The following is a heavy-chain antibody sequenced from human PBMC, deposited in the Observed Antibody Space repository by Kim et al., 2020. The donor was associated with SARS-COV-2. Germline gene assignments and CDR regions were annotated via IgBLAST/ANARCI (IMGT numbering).Heavy chain of an antibody. CDR1: GFTFSNYS. V-gene: IGHV3-21*01. Sequence: GGSLRLSCASSGFTFSNYSMHWVRQAPGKGLEWVSAISSSSSYIYYADSVKGRFTISRDNAKNSLYLQMNSLRADDTAVYYCARELGRAPWGQGTLDSV. D-gene: IGHD1-1*01. J-gene: IGHJ1*01. CDR2: ISSSSSYI. CDR3: ARELGRAP.